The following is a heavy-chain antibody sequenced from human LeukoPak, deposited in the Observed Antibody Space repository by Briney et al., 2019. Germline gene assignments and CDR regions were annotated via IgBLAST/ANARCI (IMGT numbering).Heavy chain of an antibody. Sequence: GGSLRLSCAASGFTFSSYSMNWVRQAPGKGLEWVSSISSSSSYIYYADSVKGRFTISRDNSKNTLYLQMNSLRAEDTAVYYCAKDSMAGYSSGWYTDYWGQGTLVTVSS. J-gene: IGHJ4*02. CDR3: AKDSMAGYSSGWYTDY. CDR2: ISSSSSYI. CDR1: GFTFSSYS. V-gene: IGHV3-21*04. D-gene: IGHD6-19*01.